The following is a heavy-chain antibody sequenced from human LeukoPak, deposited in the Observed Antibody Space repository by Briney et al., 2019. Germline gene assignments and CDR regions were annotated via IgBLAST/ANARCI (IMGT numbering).Heavy chain of an antibody. J-gene: IGHJ4*02. D-gene: IGHD6-19*01. Sequence: GGSLRLSCAASGFTFSSYSRNWVRQAPGKGLEWVSSISSSSSYIYYADSVKGRFTISRDNAKNSLYLQMNSLRAEDTAVYYCARSSGWNFDYWGQGTLVTVSS. CDR2: ISSSSSYI. V-gene: IGHV3-21*01. CDR1: GFTFSSYS. CDR3: ARSSGWNFDY.